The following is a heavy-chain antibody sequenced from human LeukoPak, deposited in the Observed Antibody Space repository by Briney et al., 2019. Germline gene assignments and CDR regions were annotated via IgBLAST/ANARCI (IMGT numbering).Heavy chain of an antibody. CDR3: ARESIAVAGAPFDY. D-gene: IGHD6-19*01. Sequence: GGSLRLSCAASGFTFSSYEMTWVRQAPGKWLELVSYISSGSTIYDADSVKGRFTISRDNAKNSLYLQMNSLRAEDTAVYYCARESIAVAGAPFDYWGQGTLVTVSS. CDR2: ISSGSTI. V-gene: IGHV3-48*03. J-gene: IGHJ4*02. CDR1: GFTFSSYE.